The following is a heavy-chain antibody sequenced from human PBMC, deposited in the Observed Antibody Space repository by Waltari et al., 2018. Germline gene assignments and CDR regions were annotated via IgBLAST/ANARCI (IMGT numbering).Heavy chain of an antibody. V-gene: IGHV4-34*01. J-gene: IGHJ4*02. D-gene: IGHD3-3*01. CDR3: ARGRTIFGVVIMFSRARYFDY. Sequence: QVQLQQWGAGLLKPSATLSLTCAVYGGSFSGYYWSWIRQPPGKGLGWIGEINHSGSTNYNPSLKSRVTISVDTSKNQFSLKLSSVTAADTAVYYCARGRTIFGVVIMFSRARYFDYWGQGTLVTVSS. CDR2: INHSGST. CDR1: GGSFSGYY.